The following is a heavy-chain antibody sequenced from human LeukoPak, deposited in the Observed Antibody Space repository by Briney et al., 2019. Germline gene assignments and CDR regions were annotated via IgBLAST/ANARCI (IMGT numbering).Heavy chain of an antibody. D-gene: IGHD4-17*01. Sequence: GGSLRLSCTASGFSFSAYAMMWIRQAPGKRPEWVSAIRGGGGSSFYADSVKGRFTISRDNSRDTLFLQMNRLRADDTAVYYCARDPNGDYIGAFDMWGPGTKVTVSS. V-gene: IGHV3-23*01. CDR2: IRGGGGSS. J-gene: IGHJ3*02. CDR1: GFSFSAYA. CDR3: ARDPNGDYIGAFDM.